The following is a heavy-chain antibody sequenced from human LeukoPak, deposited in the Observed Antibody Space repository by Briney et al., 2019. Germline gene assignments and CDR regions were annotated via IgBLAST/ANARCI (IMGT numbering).Heavy chain of an antibody. D-gene: IGHD2-15*01. CDR3: ARNRYGDY. V-gene: IGHV4-39*01. CDR1: GGSISSSSYY. CDR2: IYYSGST. Sequence: SETLSLTCTVSGGSISSSSYYWGWIRQPPGKGLEWIGSIYYSGSTYYNPSLKSRVTISVDTSKNQFSLRLSSVTAADTAVYYCARNRYGDYWGQGTLVTVSS. J-gene: IGHJ4*02.